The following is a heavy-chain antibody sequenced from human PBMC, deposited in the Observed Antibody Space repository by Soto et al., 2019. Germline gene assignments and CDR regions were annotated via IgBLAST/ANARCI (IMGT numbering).Heavy chain of an antibody. CDR3: ARRWIQLLSDAFDI. Sequence: PSETLSLTCTVSGGSISSYYWSWIRQPPGKGLEWIGYIYYSGSTNYNPSLKSRVTISVDTSKNQFSLKLSSVTAADTAVYYCARRWIQLLSDAFDIWGQGTMVTVSS. CDR2: IYYSGST. V-gene: IGHV4-59*08. J-gene: IGHJ3*02. D-gene: IGHD5-18*01. CDR1: GGSISSYY.